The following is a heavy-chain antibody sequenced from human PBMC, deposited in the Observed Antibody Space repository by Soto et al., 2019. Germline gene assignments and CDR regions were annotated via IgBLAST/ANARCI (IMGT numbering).Heavy chain of an antibody. J-gene: IGHJ6*02. V-gene: IGHV4-30-4*01. CDR1: GGSISSGDYY. CDR2: IYYSGST. Sequence: SETLSLTCTVSGGSISSGDYYWSWIRQPPGKGLEWIGYIYYSGSTYYNPSLKSRVTISVDTSKNQFSLKLSSVTAADTAAYYCARGQIGGGDYYGMDVWGQGTTVTVSS. CDR3: ARGQIGGGDYYGMDV. D-gene: IGHD3-16*01.